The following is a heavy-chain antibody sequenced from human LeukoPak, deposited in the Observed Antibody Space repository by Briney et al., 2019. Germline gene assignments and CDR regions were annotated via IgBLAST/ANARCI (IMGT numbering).Heavy chain of an antibody. V-gene: IGHV4-61*02. Sequence: PSQTLSLTCTVSGGSISSGSYYWSWIRQPAGKGLEWIGRIYSSGSTNYNPSLNSRVSISVDTSKNQFSLKLSSVTAADTAVYYCARERRDGYNYHISVDYWGQGTLVTVSS. J-gene: IGHJ4*02. CDR2: IYSSGST. CDR1: GGSISSGSYY. D-gene: IGHD5-24*01. CDR3: ARERRDGYNYHISVDY.